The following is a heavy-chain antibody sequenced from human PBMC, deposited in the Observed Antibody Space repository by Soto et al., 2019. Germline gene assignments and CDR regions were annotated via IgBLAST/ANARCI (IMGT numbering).Heavy chain of an antibody. CDR1: GFTFSSYW. V-gene: IGHV3-7*01. J-gene: IGHJ6*02. D-gene: IGHD3-3*01. CDR3: ARPKELDFWSGYYKRGTDGMDV. CDR2: IKQDGSEK. Sequence: SLRLSCAASGFTFSSYWMSWVRQAPGKGLELVANIKQDGSEKYYVDSVKGRFTISRDNAKNSLYLQMNSLRAEDTAVYYCARPKELDFWSGYYKRGTDGMDVWGQGTTVTVSS.